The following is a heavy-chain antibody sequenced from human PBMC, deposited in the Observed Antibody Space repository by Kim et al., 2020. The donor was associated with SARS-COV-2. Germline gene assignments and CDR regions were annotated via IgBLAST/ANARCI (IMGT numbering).Heavy chain of an antibody. D-gene: IGHD5-12*01. Sequence: GGSLRLSCAASGFTFSSYAMHWVRQAPGKGLEWVAVISYDGSNKYYADSVKGRFTISRDNSKNTLYLQMNSLRAEDTAVYYCARDNRGSGYDIYWYFDLWGRGTLVTVSS. CDR3: ARDNRGSGYDIYWYFDL. J-gene: IGHJ2*01. CDR2: ISYDGSNK. V-gene: IGHV3-30*04. CDR1: GFTFSSYA.